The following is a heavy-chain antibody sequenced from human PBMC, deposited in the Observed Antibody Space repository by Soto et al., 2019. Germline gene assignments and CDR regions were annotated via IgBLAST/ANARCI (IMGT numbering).Heavy chain of an antibody. D-gene: IGHD6-6*01. CDR1: GGSFSGYY. Sequence: SETLSLTCAVYGGSFSGYYWSWIRQPPGKGLEWIGEINHSGSTNYNPSLKSRVTISVDTSKNHFSLKLSSVTAADTAVYYCASVSSSSLKNWFDPWGQGTLVTVSS. CDR3: ASVSSSSLKNWFDP. CDR2: INHSGST. V-gene: IGHV4-34*01. J-gene: IGHJ5*02.